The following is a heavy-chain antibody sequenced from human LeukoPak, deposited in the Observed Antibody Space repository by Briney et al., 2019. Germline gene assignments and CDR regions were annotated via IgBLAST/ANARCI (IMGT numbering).Heavy chain of an antibody. D-gene: IGHD6-13*01. V-gene: IGHV3-43*01. Sequence: GGSLRLSCAASGFTFDDYTMHWVRQAPGKGLEWVSLISWDGGSTYYAGSVKGRFTISRDNSKNSLYLQMNSLRTEDTALYYCAKDVGSSWYFDYWGQGTLVTVSS. CDR1: GFTFDDYT. CDR2: ISWDGGST. J-gene: IGHJ4*02. CDR3: AKDVGSSWYFDY.